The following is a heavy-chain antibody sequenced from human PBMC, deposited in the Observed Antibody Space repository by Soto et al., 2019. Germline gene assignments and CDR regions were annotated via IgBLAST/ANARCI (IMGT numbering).Heavy chain of an antibody. D-gene: IGHD3-3*01. Sequence: PSETLSLTCTVSGGSISSYYWSWIRQPPGKGLEWIGYIYYSGSTNYNPSLKSRVTISVDTSKNQFSLKLSSVTAADTAVYYCARHPELSGYYFRQFSGWFDPWGQGTLVTVSS. CDR2: IYYSGST. CDR3: ARHPELSGYYFRQFSGWFDP. J-gene: IGHJ5*02. V-gene: IGHV4-59*08. CDR1: GGSISSYY.